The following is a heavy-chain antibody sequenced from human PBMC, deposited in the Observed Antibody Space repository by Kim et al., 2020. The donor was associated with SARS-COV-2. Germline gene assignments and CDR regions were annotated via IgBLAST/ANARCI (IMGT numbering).Heavy chain of an antibody. V-gene: IGHV4-31*03. CDR1: GGSISSGGYY. CDR2: IYYSGST. CDR3: ARDPLKIPVPLGYCYYFGMDV. J-gene: IGHJ6*02. Sequence: SETLSLTCTVSGGSISSGGYYWSWIRQHPGKGLEWIGYIYYSGSTYYNPSLKSRVTISVDTSKNQFSLKLSSVPAADTAVYYWARDPLKIPVPLGYCYYFGMDVWGQGTTVTVSS.